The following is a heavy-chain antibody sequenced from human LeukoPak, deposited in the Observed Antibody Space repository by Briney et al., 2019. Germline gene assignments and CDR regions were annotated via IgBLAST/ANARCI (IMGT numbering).Heavy chain of an antibody. J-gene: IGHJ4*02. CDR3: ARVSVRYFDN. D-gene: IGHD2-8*01. CDR2: ISSSSSYI. CDR1: GFTFSSYS. V-gene: IGHV3-21*01. Sequence: GGSLRLSCAASGFTFSSYSMNWVRQAPGKGLEWVSSISSSSSYIYYADSVKGRFTISRDNAKNSLYLQMNSLRAEDAAVYYCARVSVRYFDNWGQGTQVTVSS.